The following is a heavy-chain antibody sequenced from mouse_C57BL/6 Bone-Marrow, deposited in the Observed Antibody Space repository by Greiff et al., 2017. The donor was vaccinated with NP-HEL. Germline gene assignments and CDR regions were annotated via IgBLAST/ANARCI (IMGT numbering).Heavy chain of an antibody. Sequence: DVKLVESGGGLVQPGGSLKLSCAASGIDFSRYWMSWVRRAPGKGLEWIGEINPDSSTINYAPSLKDKFIISRDNAKNTLYLQMSKVRSEDTALYYCARPHYYGSRYYAMDYWGQGTSVTVSS. CDR3: ARPHYYGSRYYAMDY. CDR1: GIDFSRYW. J-gene: IGHJ4*01. V-gene: IGHV4-1*01. CDR2: INPDSSTI. D-gene: IGHD1-1*01.